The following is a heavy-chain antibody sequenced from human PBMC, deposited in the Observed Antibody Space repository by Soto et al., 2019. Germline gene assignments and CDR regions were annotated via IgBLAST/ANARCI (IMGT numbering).Heavy chain of an antibody. D-gene: IGHD3-22*01. V-gene: IGHV3-11*01. J-gene: IGHJ4*02. Sequence: PGGSLRLSCAASGFTFSDYYMSWIRQAPGKGLEWVSYISSSGSTIYYADSVKGRFTISRDNAKNSLYLQMNSLRAEDTAVYYCARAPYYYDSGSYQGFWGQGTLVTVSS. CDR3: ARAPYYYDSGSYQGF. CDR2: ISSSGSTI. CDR1: GFTFSDYY.